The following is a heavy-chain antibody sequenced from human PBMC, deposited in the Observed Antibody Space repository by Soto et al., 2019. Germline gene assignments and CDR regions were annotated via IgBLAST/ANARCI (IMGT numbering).Heavy chain of an antibody. CDR1: GFTFSSYA. CDR3: SRDPLVGDYYYGMDV. V-gene: IGHV3-30-3*01. CDR2: ISYDGSNK. D-gene: IGHD2-15*01. J-gene: IGHJ6*02. Sequence: QVQLVEYGGGVVQPGRSLRLSCAASGFTFSSYAMHWVRQAPGKGLEWVAVISYDGSNKYYADSVKGRFTISRDNSKNTLYLQMNSLRAEDTAVYYCSRDPLVGDYYYGMDVWGQGTTVTVSS.